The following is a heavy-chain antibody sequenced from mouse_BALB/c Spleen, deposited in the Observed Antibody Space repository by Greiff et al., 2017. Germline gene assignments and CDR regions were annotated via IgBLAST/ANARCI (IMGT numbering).Heavy chain of an antibody. Sequence: QVQLQQSGPELVKPGASVRISCKASGYTFTSYYIHWVKQRPGQGLEWIGWIYPGNVNTKYNEKFKGKATLTADKSSSTAYMQLSSLTSEDSAVYFCARLYDYYAMDYWGQGTSVTVSS. V-gene: IGHV1S56*01. J-gene: IGHJ4*01. CDR1: GYTFTSYY. CDR3: ARLYDYYAMDY. D-gene: IGHD1-1*01. CDR2: IYPGNVNT.